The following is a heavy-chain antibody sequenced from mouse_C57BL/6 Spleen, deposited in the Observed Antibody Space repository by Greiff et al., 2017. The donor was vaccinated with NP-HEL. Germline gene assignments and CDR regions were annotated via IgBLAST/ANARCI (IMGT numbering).Heavy chain of an antibody. V-gene: IGHV5-6*01. CDR2: ISSGGSYT. D-gene: IGHD2-4*01. CDR3: ARHYDYIYAMDY. J-gene: IGHJ4*01. CDR1: GFTFSSYG. Sequence: EVKVVESGGDLVKPGGSLKLSCAASGFTFSSYGMSWVRQTPDKRLEWVATISSGGSYTYYPDSVKGRFTISRDNAKNTLYLQMSSLKSEDTAMYYCARHYDYIYAMDYWGQGTSVTVSS.